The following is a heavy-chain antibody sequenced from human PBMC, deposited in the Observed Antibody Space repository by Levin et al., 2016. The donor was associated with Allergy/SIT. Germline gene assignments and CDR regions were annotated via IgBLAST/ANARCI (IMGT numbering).Heavy chain of an antibody. CDR3: ARAWGELPFGYYYYGMDV. V-gene: IGHV6-1*01. Sequence: WIRQSPSRGLEWLGRTYYRSKWYNDYAVSVKSRITINPDTSKNQFSLQLNSVTPEDTAVYYCARAWGELPFGYYYYGMDVWGQGTTVTVSS. CDR2: TYYRSKWYN. J-gene: IGHJ6*02. D-gene: IGHD1-26*01.